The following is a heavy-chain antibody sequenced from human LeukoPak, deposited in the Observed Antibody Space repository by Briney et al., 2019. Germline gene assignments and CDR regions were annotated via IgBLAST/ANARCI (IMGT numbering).Heavy chain of an antibody. J-gene: IGHJ6*02. V-gene: IGHV3-30*04. D-gene: IGHD2-2*01. CDR3: APPPYANYYYGMDV. CDR2: ISYDGVNK. CDR1: GFSFSSYV. Sequence: GGSLRLSCAASGFSFSSYVMHWLRQAPGKGLEWVAVISYDGVNKYYTGSVKGRFTISRDNSKNTLYLQMNSLRAEDTAVYYCAPPPYANYYYGMDVWGQGTTVTVSS.